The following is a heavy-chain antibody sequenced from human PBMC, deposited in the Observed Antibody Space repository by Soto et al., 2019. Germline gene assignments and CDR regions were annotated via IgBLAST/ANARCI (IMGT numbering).Heavy chain of an antibody. CDR3: ATGEYYYDSSGYYYC. Sequence: EVQLVESGGGLVKPGGSLRLSCAASGFTFSSYSMNWVRQAPGKGLEWVSSISSSSSYIYYADSVKGRFTISRDNAKNSLYLQMNSLRAEDTAVYYCATGEYYYDSSGYYYCWGQGTLGTVSS. V-gene: IGHV3-21*01. J-gene: IGHJ4*02. D-gene: IGHD3-22*01. CDR1: GFTFSSYS. CDR2: ISSSSSYI.